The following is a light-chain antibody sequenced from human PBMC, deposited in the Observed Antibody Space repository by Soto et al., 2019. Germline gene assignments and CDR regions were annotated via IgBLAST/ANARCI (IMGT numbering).Light chain of an antibody. CDR1: SSDVGGYDY. J-gene: IGLJ1*01. CDR2: EVS. CDR3: SSYTSSSTYV. V-gene: IGLV2-8*01. Sequence: QSVLAQPPSASGSPGQSVTISCTGTSSDVGGYDYVSWYQQHPGKAPKLMISEVSKRPSGVPDRFSGSKSDNTASLTVSGLQAEDEADYYCSSYTSSSTYVFGTGTKVTVL.